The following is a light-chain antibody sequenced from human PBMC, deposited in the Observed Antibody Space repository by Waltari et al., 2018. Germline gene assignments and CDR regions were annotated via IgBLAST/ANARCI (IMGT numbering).Light chain of an antibody. J-gene: IGKJ2*01. CDR2: AAS. Sequence: EIVMTQSPATLSVSPGERATLSSRASQSVSSNLAWYQLKPGQAPRLLIYAASTRATGPPARPSGTGSGTEFTLSISSLQSEVVAVYYCQQYNNWPPMYTLVQGFKL. CDR3: QQYNNWPPMYT. CDR1: QSVSSN. V-gene: IGKV3-15*01.